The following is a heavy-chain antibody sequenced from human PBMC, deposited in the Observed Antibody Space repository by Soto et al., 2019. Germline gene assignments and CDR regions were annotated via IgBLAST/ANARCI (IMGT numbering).Heavy chain of an antibody. V-gene: IGHV3-72*01. CDR1: GFTFSDYY. D-gene: IGHD5-12*01. CDR2: SRNKANIYST. CDR3: ARLPVVDPWQFDY. J-gene: IGHJ4*02. Sequence: EVQLVESGGALVQPGGSLRLSCATSGFTFSDYYMDWVRQAPGKGLEWVARSRNKANIYSTEYAASVKGRFTISRDESKKSLYLQMNSLKTEDTAVYYCARLPVVDPWQFDYWGQGTLVTVSS.